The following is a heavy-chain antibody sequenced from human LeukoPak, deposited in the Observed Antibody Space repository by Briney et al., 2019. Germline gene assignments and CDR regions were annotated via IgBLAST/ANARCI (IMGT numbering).Heavy chain of an antibody. CDR2: ISGSGGST. CDR1: GFTFSRYA. J-gene: IGHJ4*02. V-gene: IGHV3-23*01. Sequence: GGSLRLSCAASGFTFSRYAMSWVRQAPGKGLEWVSAISGSGGSTYYADSVKGRFTISRDNSKNTLYLQMNSLRAEDTAVFYCAKDYYYDSGSYYTEFDYWGQGTLVTVSS. D-gene: IGHD3-10*01. CDR3: AKDYYYDSGSYYTEFDY.